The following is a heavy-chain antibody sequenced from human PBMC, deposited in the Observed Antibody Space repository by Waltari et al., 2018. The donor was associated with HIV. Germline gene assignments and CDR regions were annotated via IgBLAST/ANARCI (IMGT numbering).Heavy chain of an antibody. CDR2: ITSGGSSK. Sequence: QIHLVESGGGLVKPGGSLRLSCAASGFTFSADDMSCIRHAPGNHPDCVSDITSGGSSKYFADFVNGRLTISRDNSENSLELQMNNLRADDTAIYYCAKMGGVFYRFDAWGQGSLVTVSS. CDR3: AKMGGVFYRFDA. CDR1: GFTFSADD. V-gene: IGHV3-11*04. D-gene: IGHD2-8*01. J-gene: IGHJ5*02.